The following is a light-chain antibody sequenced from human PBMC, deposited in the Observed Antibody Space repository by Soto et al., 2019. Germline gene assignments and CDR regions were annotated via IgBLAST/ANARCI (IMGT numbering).Light chain of an antibody. CDR2: WAS. Sequence: DFVMTQSPDSLPVSLGERATINCKSSQSVLSSSNNKNYLAWYQQKPGQPPKLLINWASSRESGVPDRFSGSGSGTDFTLTISSLQTEDVAVYYCQQYYGSPLTFGQGTKVEIK. V-gene: IGKV4-1*01. CDR3: QQYYGSPLT. J-gene: IGKJ1*01. CDR1: QSVLSSSNNKNY.